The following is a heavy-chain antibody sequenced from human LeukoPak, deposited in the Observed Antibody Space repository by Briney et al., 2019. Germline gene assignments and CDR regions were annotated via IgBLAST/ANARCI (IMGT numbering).Heavy chain of an antibody. J-gene: IGHJ4*02. CDR2: IIPIFGTA. CDR1: GGTFSSYA. Sequence: SVKVSCKASGGTFSSYAISWVRQAPGQGLEWMGGIIPIFGTANYAQKFQGRVTITADESTSTAYMELSSLRSEDTAVYYCASWNYYDSSGYDLGYYFDYWGQGTLVTASS. D-gene: IGHD3-22*01. CDR3: ASWNYYDSSGYDLGYYFDY. V-gene: IGHV1-69*01.